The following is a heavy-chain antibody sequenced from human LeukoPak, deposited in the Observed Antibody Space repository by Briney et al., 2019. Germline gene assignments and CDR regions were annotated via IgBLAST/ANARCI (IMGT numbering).Heavy chain of an antibody. D-gene: IGHD2-15*01. Sequence: GGSLRLSCAASGFTFTSHSMNWVRQAPGKGLEWISYISSSSSTIYYADSVKGRFTISRDNAKNSLYLQMSSLRDEDTAVYYCARCSGSSTYHSDDYWGQGTLVTVSS. V-gene: IGHV3-48*02. CDR3: ARCSGSSTYHSDDY. J-gene: IGHJ4*02. CDR2: ISSSSSTI. CDR1: GFTFTSHS.